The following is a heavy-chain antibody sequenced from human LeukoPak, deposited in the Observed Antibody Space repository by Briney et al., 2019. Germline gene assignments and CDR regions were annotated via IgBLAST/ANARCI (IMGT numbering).Heavy chain of an antibody. D-gene: IGHD3-10*01. CDR2: IRSKAYGGTT. CDR1: GFTFGDYA. V-gene: IGHV3-49*03. CDR3: TRPYYGSGSYYDYFDY. J-gene: IGHJ4*02. Sequence: PGGSLRLSCTASGFTFGDYAMSWFRQAPGKGLEWVGFIRSKAYGGTTEYAASVKGRFTISRDDSKSIAYLQMNSLKTEDTAVYYCTRPYYGSGSYYDYFDYWGQGTLVTASS.